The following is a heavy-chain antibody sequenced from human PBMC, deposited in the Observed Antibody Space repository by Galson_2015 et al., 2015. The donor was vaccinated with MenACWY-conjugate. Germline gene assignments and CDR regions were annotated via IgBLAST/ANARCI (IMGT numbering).Heavy chain of an antibody. CDR1: GFTFSNYY. D-gene: IGHD3-10*01. Sequence: SLRLSCAASGFTFSNYYMNWVRQAPGKGLEYFSSIATDGGSTYYANSVKGRFTISRDNSKNTLYLQMGSLTAEDMAVYYCARGAYYGSARYYFDFWGQGALVTVSS. CDR2: IATDGGST. CDR3: ARGAYYGSARYYFDF. J-gene: IGHJ4*02. V-gene: IGHV3-64*01.